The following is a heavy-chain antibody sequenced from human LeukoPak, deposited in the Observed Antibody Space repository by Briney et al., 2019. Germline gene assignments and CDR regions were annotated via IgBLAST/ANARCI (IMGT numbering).Heavy chain of an antibody. CDR2: ISGSSSYI. CDR1: GFTFSSYS. D-gene: IGHD1-26*01. CDR3: ARVPGEMGATLAYLDY. Sequence: GGSLRLSCAASGFTFSSYSMNWVRQAPGKGLEWVSSISGSSSYIYYADSVKGRFTISRDNAKNLVYLEMNSLRAEDTAVYYCARVPGEMGATLAYLDYWGQGTLVFVSS. V-gene: IGHV3-21*01. J-gene: IGHJ4*02.